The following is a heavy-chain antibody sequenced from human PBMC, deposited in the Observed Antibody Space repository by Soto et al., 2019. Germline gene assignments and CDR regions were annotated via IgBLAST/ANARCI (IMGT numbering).Heavy chain of an antibody. D-gene: IGHD5-18*01. CDR1: GFTFTNYY. CDR2: ISSDGSVI. J-gene: IGHJ4*02. V-gene: IGHV3-11*01. Sequence: VGSLRLSCAASGFTFTNYYMSWIRQAPGKGLEWVSYISSDGSVIYYADSVKGRFTISRDNSKNSLFLQMNSLRADDTAVYYCVRGAYSYGSNYWGQGALVTVSS. CDR3: VRGAYSYGSNY.